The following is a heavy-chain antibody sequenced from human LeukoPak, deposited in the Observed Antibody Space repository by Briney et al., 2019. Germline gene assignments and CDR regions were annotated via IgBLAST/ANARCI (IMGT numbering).Heavy chain of an antibody. CDR3: ARDYGGYSAVYFDY. J-gene: IGHJ4*02. Sequence: GASVKVSCKASGGTFSSYAISWVRQAPGQGLEWMGRIIPILGIANYAQKFQGRVTTTADKSTSTAYVELSSLRSEDTAVYYCARDYGGYSAVYFDYWGQGTLVTVSS. CDR2: IIPILGIA. CDR1: GGTFSSYA. D-gene: IGHD5-12*01. V-gene: IGHV1-69*04.